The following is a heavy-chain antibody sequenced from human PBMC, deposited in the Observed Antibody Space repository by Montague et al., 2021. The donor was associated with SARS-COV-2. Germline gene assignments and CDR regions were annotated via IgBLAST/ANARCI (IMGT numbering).Heavy chain of an antibody. CDR1: GFTFSFYW. Sequence: SLRLSCAASGFTFSFYWMSWVRQAPGKGLEWVANIKQDGSEKYYLDSVKGRFTISRDNAKNSLYLQMNSLRAEDTAVYYCARVPSSSWYFEYWGQGTLVTVSS. V-gene: IGHV3-7*01. J-gene: IGHJ4*02. CDR3: ARVPSSSWYFEY. D-gene: IGHD6-13*01. CDR2: IKQDGSEK.